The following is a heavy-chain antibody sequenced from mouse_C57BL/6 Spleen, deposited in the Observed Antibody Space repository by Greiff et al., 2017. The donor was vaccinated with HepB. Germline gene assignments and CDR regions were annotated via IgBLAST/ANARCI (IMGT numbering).Heavy chain of an antibody. J-gene: IGHJ2*01. V-gene: IGHV5-6*01. D-gene: IGHD1-1*01. CDR3: ARDYGSTTFDY. CDR1: GFTFSSYG. CDR2: ISSGGSYT. Sequence: EVQRVESGGDLVKPGGSLKLSCAASGFTFSSYGMSWVRQTPDKRLEWVATISSGGSYTYYPDSVKGRFTISRDNAKNTLYLQMSSLKSEDTAMYYCARDYGSTTFDYWGQGTTLTVSS.